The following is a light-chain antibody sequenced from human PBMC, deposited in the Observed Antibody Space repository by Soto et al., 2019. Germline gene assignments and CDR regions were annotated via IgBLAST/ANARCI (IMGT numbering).Light chain of an antibody. Sequence: DIQMTQSPSSLSASVGDRVTIICRASQSVSTRLAWYQQKPGKAPKVLIYDASSWAGGVPSRFTGSGSGTEFTLSISSLQPEDFATYFCQQIYSAPLTFGGGTKVDIK. J-gene: IGKJ4*01. V-gene: IGKV1-5*02. CDR3: QQIYSAPLT. CDR2: DAS. CDR1: QSVSTR.